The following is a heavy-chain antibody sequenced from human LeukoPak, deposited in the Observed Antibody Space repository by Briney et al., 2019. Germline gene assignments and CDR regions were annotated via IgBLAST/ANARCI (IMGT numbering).Heavy chain of an antibody. V-gene: IGHV3-7*01. CDR3: ARLRRGYSGHEYYFDY. CDR1: GFTFDKYW. D-gene: IGHD5-12*01. J-gene: IGHJ4*02. Sequence: GGSLRLSCAVSGFTFDKYWTSWVRQPPGKGLEWVANIKQGGSEKHYVDSVKGRCTISRDSANTSLYLQLDSLRPEDTAIYYCARLRRGYSGHEYYFDYWGQGSRVTVSS. CDR2: IKQGGSEK.